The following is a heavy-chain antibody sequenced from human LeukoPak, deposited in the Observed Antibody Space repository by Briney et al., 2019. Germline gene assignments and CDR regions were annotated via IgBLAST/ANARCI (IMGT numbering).Heavy chain of an antibody. Sequence: SETLSLTCTVSGGSISSYYWSWIRQPPGKGLEWIGYIYYSGSTNYNPSLKSRVTISVDTSKNQFSLKLSSVTAVDTAVYYCAREMVRSMAWFDPWGQGTLVTVSS. J-gene: IGHJ5*02. CDR3: AREMVRSMAWFDP. CDR2: IYYSGST. CDR1: GGSISSYY. V-gene: IGHV4-59*01. D-gene: IGHD3-10*01.